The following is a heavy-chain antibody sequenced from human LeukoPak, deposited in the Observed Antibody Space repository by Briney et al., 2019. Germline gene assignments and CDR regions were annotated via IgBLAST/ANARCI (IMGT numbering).Heavy chain of an antibody. J-gene: IGHJ4*02. CDR3: ARLLSSYYFDN. Sequence: PGGSLRLSCAASGFTFSTYSMNWVRQAPGKGLEWVSSISSSSSYIYYADSVKGRFTISRDNAKNSLCLQMNSLRDEDTAVYYCARLLSSYYFDNWGQGTLVTVSS. V-gene: IGHV3-21*01. D-gene: IGHD6-19*01. CDR2: ISSSSSYI. CDR1: GFTFSTYS.